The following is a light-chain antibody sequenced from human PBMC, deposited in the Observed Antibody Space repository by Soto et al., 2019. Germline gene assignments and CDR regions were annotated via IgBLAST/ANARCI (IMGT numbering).Light chain of an antibody. Sequence: QSVLTQPPSASQTRGQRVTISCSGCSVNIGGNTVSWFQHAPGTAPRNVIFNSYRRPAGIPDRFSGSKSGTSASLAISGLQSEDEAEYFCASWDDNLNGWAFGGGTKVTVL. CDR1: SVNIGGNT. CDR2: NSY. CDR3: ASWDDNLNGWA. J-gene: IGLJ3*02. V-gene: IGLV1-44*01.